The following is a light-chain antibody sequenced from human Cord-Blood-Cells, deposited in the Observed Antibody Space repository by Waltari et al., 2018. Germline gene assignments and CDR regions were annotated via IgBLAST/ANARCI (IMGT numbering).Light chain of an antibody. CDR3: QQYDNLPIT. J-gene: IGKJ5*01. V-gene: IGKV1-33*01. Sequence: DIQMTQSTSSLSAFVGDRVTITCQARQDISNYLNCYQQKPGKAPKLLIYDASNLETGVPSRFSGSGSGTDFTFTISSLQPEDIATYYCQQYDNLPITFGQGTRLEIK. CDR1: QDISNY. CDR2: DAS.